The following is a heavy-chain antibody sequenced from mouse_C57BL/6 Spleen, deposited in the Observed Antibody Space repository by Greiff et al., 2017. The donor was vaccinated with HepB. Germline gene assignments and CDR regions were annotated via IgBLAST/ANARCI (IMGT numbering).Heavy chain of an antibody. CDR1: GFTFSSYG. J-gene: IGHJ2*01. CDR3: ARSTMITTGYYFDY. Sequence: EVMLVESGGDLVKPGGSLKLSCAASGFTFSSYGMSWVRQTPDKRLEWVATISSGGSYTYYPDSVKGRFTISRDNAKNTLYLQMSSLKSEDTAMYYCARSTMITTGYYFDYWGQGTTLTVSS. V-gene: IGHV5-6*02. CDR2: ISSGGSYT. D-gene: IGHD2-4*01.